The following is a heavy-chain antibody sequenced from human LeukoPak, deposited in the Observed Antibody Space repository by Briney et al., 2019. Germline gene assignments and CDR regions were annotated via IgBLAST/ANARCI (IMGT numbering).Heavy chain of an antibody. CDR3: ASYRITMIVVVSSPPDY. CDR1: GYTLTELS. D-gene: IGHD3-22*01. J-gene: IGHJ4*02. CDR2: FDPEDGET. V-gene: IGHV1-24*01. Sequence: ASVKVSCKVSGYTLTELSMHWVRQAPGKGLEWMGGFDPEDGETIYAQKFQGRVTMTEDTSTDTAYMELSSLRSEDTAVYYCASYRITMIVVVSSPPDYWGQGTLVTVSS.